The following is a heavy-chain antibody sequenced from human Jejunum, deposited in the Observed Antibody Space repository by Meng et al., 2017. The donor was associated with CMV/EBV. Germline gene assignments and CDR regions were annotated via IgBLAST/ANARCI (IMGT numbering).Heavy chain of an antibody. D-gene: IGHD6-6*01. V-gene: IGHV3-23*01. J-gene: IGHJ4*02. CDR2: ITVSGSRT. CDR1: GFSFRNFD. Sequence: SLKISCAASGFSFRNFDMSWARQAPGKGLEWVATITVSGSRTHYADSVKGRFTISRDNSKNTLYLQINSLRVEDTAIYYCDASDYWGQGTQVTVSS. CDR3: DASDY.